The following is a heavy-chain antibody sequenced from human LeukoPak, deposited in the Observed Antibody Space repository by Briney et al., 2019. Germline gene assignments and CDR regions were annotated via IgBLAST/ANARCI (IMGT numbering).Heavy chain of an antibody. CDR1: GYTFTGYY. V-gene: IGHV1-2*02. Sequence: ASVKVSCKASGYTFTGYYMHWVRQAPGQGLEWMGWSNPNNGGTNFAQKFQGRVTMTRDTSISTAYMELSGLRSDDTAVYYCARDQGIAAAGITDYWGQGTLVTVSS. J-gene: IGHJ4*02. D-gene: IGHD6-13*01. CDR3: ARDQGIAAAGITDY. CDR2: SNPNNGGT.